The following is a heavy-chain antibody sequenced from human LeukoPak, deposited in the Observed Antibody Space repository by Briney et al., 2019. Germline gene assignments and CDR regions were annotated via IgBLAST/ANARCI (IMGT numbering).Heavy chain of an antibody. CDR2: IYYSGST. J-gene: IGHJ6*02. CDR1: GGSISSYY. Sequence: PSETLSLTCAVSGGSISSYYWSWIRQPPGKGLEWIGYIYYSGSTNYNPSLKSRVTISVDTSKNQFSLKLSSVTAADTAVYYCARGLYCSGGSCSGVDVWGQGTTVTVSS. CDR3: ARGLYCSGGSCSGVDV. D-gene: IGHD2-15*01. V-gene: IGHV4-59*01.